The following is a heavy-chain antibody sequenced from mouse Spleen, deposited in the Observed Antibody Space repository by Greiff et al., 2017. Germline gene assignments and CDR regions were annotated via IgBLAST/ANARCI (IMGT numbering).Heavy chain of an antibody. CDR1: GFSLTSYG. CDR3: ARSLYYYGSSYDYAMDY. D-gene: IGHD1-1*01. CDR2: IWSDGST. J-gene: IGHJ4*01. Sequence: VKLMESGPGLVAPSQSLSITCTVSGFSLTSYGVHWVRQPPGKGLEWLVVIWSDGSTTYNSALKSRLSISKDNSKSQVFLKMNSLQTDDTAMYYCARSLYYYGSSYDYAMDYWGQGTSVTVSS. V-gene: IGHV2-6*02.